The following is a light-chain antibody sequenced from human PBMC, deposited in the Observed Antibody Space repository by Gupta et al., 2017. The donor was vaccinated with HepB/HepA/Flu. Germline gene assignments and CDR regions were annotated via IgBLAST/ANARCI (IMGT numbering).Light chain of an antibody. CDR3: SQGKHWPST. Sequence: DVLMPQSPLSLPVTLGQPASISCRASQSLVYSDGNTYLNWFQQSPGQSPRRLICKVSNRYPGVPDTFSGSGSGGDFTLKISSMVAPDVGVTYCSQGKHWPSTFGHGTKVDIK. V-gene: IGKV2-30*01. CDR2: KVS. CDR1: QSLVYSDGNTY. J-gene: IGKJ3*01.